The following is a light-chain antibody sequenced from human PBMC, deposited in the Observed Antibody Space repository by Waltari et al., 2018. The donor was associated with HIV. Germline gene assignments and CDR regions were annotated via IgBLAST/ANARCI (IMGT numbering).Light chain of an antibody. V-gene: IGLV2-18*02. CDR1: SSDVGNYNR. J-gene: IGLJ2*01. Sequence: PSVSGSPGQSVTISCTGTSSDVGNYNRVSWYQQPPGSAPKLMIYEVSNRPSGVPRRFSGSKSGNTASLTISGLQAEDEADYYCSSYTSSNTFVVFGGGTKLTVL. CDR3: SSYTSSNTFVV. CDR2: EVS.